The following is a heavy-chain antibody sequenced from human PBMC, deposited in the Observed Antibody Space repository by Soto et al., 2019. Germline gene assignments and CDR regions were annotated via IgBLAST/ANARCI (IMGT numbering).Heavy chain of an antibody. D-gene: IGHD5-18*01. Sequence: PSETLSLTCAVSGGSFTSNNWWTWVRQPPGQGLEWIGEIYRTGSTNYNPSLKSRVTISLDKSENQFSLKVTSLTAADTAVYYCAITPRSSYGPFDYWGRGTLVTVSS. CDR3: AITPRSSYGPFDY. J-gene: IGHJ4*02. CDR1: GGSFTSNNW. CDR2: IYRTGST. V-gene: IGHV4-4*02.